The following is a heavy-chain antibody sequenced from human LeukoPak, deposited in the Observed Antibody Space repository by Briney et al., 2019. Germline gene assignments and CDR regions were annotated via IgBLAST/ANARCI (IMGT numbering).Heavy chain of an antibody. J-gene: IGHJ6*03. CDR2: IYYSGST. CDR3: ARQEGYTLTTTYYYYYMDV. CDR1: GGSISSYY. Sequence: PSETLSLTCTVSGGSISSYYWSWIRQPPGKGLEWIGYIYYSGSTNYNPSLKSRVTISVDTSKNQFSLKLSSVTAADTAVYYCARQEGYTLTTTYYYYYMDVWGKGTTVTVSS. V-gene: IGHV4-59*08. D-gene: IGHD4-11*01.